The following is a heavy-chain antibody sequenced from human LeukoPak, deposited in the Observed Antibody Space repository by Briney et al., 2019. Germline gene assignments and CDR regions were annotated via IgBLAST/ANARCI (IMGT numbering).Heavy chain of an antibody. V-gene: IGHV3-30-3*01. D-gene: IGHD6-19*01. CDR1: GFTFSSYA. J-gene: IGHJ4*02. CDR3: ARGLLKWLPGY. Sequence: GGSLRLSCAASGFTFSSYAMHWVRQAPGKGLEWVAVISYDGSNKYYADSVKGRFTISRDNSKNTLYLQMNSLRAEDTAVYYCARGLLKWLPGYWGQGTLVTVSS. CDR2: ISYDGSNK.